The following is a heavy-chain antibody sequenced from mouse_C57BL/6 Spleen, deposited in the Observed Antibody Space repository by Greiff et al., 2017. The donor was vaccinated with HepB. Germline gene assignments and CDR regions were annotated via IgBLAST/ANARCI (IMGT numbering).Heavy chain of an antibody. Sequence: QVQLQQPGAELVKPGASVKLSCKASGYTFTSYWMHWVKQRPGQGLEWIGMIHPNSGSTNYNEKFKSKATLTVDKSSSTAYMQLSSLTSEDSAVYYCARNGATTTVVADWYFDVWGTGTTVTVSS. CDR3: ARNGATTTVVADWYFDV. J-gene: IGHJ1*03. CDR2: IHPNSGST. V-gene: IGHV1-64*01. D-gene: IGHD1-1*01. CDR1: GYTFTSYW.